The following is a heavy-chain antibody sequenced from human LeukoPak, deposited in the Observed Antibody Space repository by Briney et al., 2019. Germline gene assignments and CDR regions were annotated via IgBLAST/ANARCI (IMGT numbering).Heavy chain of an antibody. V-gene: IGHV3-23*01. CDR1: GFTFSSYA. CDR3: AKAGDGRTFDY. J-gene: IGHJ4*02. Sequence: GGSLRLSCAASGFTFSSYATTWVRQAPGKGLEWVSAISGSGGSTFYADSVKGRFTISRDNSKNSLYLQMNSLRAEDTAVYYCAKAGDGRTFDYWGQGTLVTVSS. D-gene: IGHD3-10*01. CDR2: ISGSGGST.